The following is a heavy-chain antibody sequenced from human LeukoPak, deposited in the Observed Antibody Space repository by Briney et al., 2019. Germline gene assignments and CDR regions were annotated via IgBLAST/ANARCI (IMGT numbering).Heavy chain of an antibody. Sequence: QPGRSLRLSCAASGFTFSSYWMNWVRQAPGKGLEWVANIKEDGSEKYYVDSVKGRFTISRDNAKDPLYLQMNSLRAEDTAVYYCVRRVEYGDYFNWYFDLWGRGTLVTVSS. CDR1: GFTFSSYW. D-gene: IGHD4-17*01. CDR3: VRRVEYGDYFNWYFDL. CDR2: IKEDGSEK. V-gene: IGHV3-7*01. J-gene: IGHJ2*01.